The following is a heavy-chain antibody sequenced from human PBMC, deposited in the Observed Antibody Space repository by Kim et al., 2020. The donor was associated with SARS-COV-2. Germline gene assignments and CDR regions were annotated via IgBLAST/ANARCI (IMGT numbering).Heavy chain of an antibody. J-gene: IGHJ3*02. V-gene: IGHV1-18*01. D-gene: IGHD1-26*01. CDR3: ARVPTLGATDAFDI. Sequence: ASVKVSCKASGYTFTSYGISWVRQAPGQGLEWMGWISAYNGNTNYAQKLQGRVTMTTDTSTSTAYMELRSLRSDDTPVYYCARVPTLGATDAFDIWGQGTMVTVSS. CDR2: ISAYNGNT. CDR1: GYTFTSYG.